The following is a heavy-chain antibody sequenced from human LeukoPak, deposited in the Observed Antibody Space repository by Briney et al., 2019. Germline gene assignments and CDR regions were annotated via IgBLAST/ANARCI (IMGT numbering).Heavy chain of an antibody. CDR2: ISSSSSYT. CDR1: GFTFSDYY. J-gene: IGHJ3*02. V-gene: IGHV3-11*06. Sequence: PGGSLRLSCAASGFTFSDYYMSWIRQAPGKGLEWVSYISSSSSYTNYADSVKGRFTISRDNAKNSLYLQMNSLRAEDTAVYYCARGGCNWNDGAFDIWGQGTMVTVSS. D-gene: IGHD1-20*01. CDR3: ARGGCNWNDGAFDI.